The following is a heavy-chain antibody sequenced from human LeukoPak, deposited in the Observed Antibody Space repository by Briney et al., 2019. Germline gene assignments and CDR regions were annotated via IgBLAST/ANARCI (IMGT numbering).Heavy chain of an antibody. CDR1: GYTFTSYD. V-gene: IGHV1-8*03. CDR2: MNHNSGNT. CDR3: ARGLNYYDSSGYYESPYAFDI. Sequence: GASVKVSCKASGYTFTSYDINWVRQAPGQGLEWMGWMNHNSGNTDYAQKFQGRVTITRNTSISTAYMELSSLRSEDTAVYYCARGLNYYDSSGYYESPYAFDIWGQGTMVTVSS. D-gene: IGHD3-22*01. J-gene: IGHJ3*02.